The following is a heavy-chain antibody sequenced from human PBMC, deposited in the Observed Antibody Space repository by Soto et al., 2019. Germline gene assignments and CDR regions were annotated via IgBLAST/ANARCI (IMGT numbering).Heavy chain of an antibody. V-gene: IGHV4-59*08. CDR3: ARQVGGWAPWYFDY. D-gene: IGHD6-19*01. J-gene: IGHJ4*02. Sequence: ETLSLTCTVSGGSISSYYWSWIRQPPGKGLEWIGYIYYSGSTNYNPSLKSRVTISVDTSKNQFSLKLSSVTAADTAVYYCARQVGGWAPWYFDYWGQGTLVTVSS. CDR1: GGSISSYY. CDR2: IYYSGST.